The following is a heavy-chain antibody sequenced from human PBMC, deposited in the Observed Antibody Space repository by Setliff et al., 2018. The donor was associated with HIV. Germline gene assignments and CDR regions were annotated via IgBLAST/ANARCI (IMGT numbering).Heavy chain of an antibody. J-gene: IGHJ3*02. V-gene: IGHV4-4*07. CDR3: ARDRNYQDTSGYWQVFDI. Sequence: SETLSLTCTVSGDSIGYYYWSWIRQPAGRGLEWMGRIHTSGSTNYNPSLTSRVTLSVDTSKNQFFLILTSATAADTAMYYCARDRNYQDTSGYWQVFDIWGQGTMVTVAS. CDR2: IHTSGST. CDR1: GDSIGYYY. D-gene: IGHD3-22*01.